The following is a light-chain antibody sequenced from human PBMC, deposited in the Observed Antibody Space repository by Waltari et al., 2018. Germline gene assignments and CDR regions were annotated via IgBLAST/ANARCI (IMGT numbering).Light chain of an antibody. Sequence: EIVLTQSPATLTLSPGDTATLSCRASPTVRTFLAGSQQKPGQSHRLLILHASSRATGISPKFRGSGSGTDFTLTGNNREPEDFAVYYCQQRSSWPYTFGQGTRV. CDR2: HAS. J-gene: IGKJ2*01. V-gene: IGKV3-11*01. CDR1: PTVRTF. CDR3: QQRSSWPYT.